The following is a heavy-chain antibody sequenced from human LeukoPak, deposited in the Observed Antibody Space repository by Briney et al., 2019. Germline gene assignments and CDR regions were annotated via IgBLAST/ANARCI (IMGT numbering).Heavy chain of an antibody. Sequence: PSETLSLTCTVSGGSISSYYWSWIRQPPGKGLEWIGYIYHSGSTYYNPSLKSRVTISVDRSKNQFSLKLSSVTAADTAVYYCARMYYYGSGSYYNEDYYYGMDVWGQGTTVTVSS. CDR2: IYHSGST. CDR1: GGSISSYY. V-gene: IGHV4-59*12. J-gene: IGHJ6*02. CDR3: ARMYYYGSGSYYNEDYYYGMDV. D-gene: IGHD3-10*01.